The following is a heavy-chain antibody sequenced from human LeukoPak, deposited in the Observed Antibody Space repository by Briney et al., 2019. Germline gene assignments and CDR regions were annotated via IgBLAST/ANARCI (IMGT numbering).Heavy chain of an antibody. CDR2: IRYDGSNK. Sequence: GWSLPLSCAASGWTFSSYGMHWVRQAPAKGREGVAFIRYDGSNKYYADPVKGRFSISRDHSKNTLYLQMNSLRAEDTAVYYCAKAFRGSSVNYYYYMDVWGKGTTVTVSS. D-gene: IGHD6-6*01. CDR3: AKAFRGSSVNYYYYMDV. V-gene: IGHV3-30*02. J-gene: IGHJ6*03. CDR1: GWTFSSYG.